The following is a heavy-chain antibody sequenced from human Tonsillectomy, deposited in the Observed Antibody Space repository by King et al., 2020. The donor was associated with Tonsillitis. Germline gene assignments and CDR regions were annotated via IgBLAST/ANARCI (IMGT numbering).Heavy chain of an antibody. CDR1: GFIFNDYA. CDR3: AKGLGGDYYGGTGMDV. CDR2: ITWDGVNT. Sequence: VQLVESGGLVVQPGESLRLSCAASGFIFNDYAMHWVRQALGKGLEWVSLITWDGVNTYYGDSVQGRFTISRDNSKNSVYLQMNSLRDEDTALYFCAKGLGGDYYGGTGMDVWGQGTTVTVSS. V-gene: IGHV3-43D*04. D-gene: IGHD4-23*01. J-gene: IGHJ6*02.